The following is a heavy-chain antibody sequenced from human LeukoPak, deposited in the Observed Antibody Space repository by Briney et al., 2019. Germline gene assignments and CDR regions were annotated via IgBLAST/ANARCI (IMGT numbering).Heavy chain of an antibody. CDR1: GGSLSGYY. D-gene: IGHD6-13*01. V-gene: IGHV4-34*01. J-gene: IGHJ4*02. CDR2: INHSGTT. Sequence: SETLSLTCAVYGGSLSGYYWSWIRQPPGKGLEWMGEINHSGTTNYNPSLKSRVSISVDTSKNQFSLKLSSVTAADTAVYYCARGDRYSSSWPFDFWGQGTLVTVSS. CDR3: ARGDRYSSSWPFDF.